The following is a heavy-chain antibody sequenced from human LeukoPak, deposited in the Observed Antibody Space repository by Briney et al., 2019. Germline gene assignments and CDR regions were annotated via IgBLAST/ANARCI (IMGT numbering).Heavy chain of an antibody. V-gene: IGHV3-43*02. CDR1: GFTFDDYA. CDR2: ISGDGGST. CDR3: AKDRIAVAGTNYYYYYMDV. Sequence: GGSLRLSCAASGFTFDDYAMHWVRQAPGKGLEWVSLISGDGGSTYYADSVKGRFTISRDNSKNSLYLQMNSLRTEDTALYYCAKDRIAVAGTNYYYYYMDVWGKGTTVTVSS. J-gene: IGHJ6*03. D-gene: IGHD6-13*01.